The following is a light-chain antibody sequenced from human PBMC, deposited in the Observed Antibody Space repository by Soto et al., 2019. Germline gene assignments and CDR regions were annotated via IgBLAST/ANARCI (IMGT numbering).Light chain of an antibody. CDR3: QQYSNLIT. CDR1: QDVSNY. CDR2: DAS. Sequence: DIQMTQSPSSLSASVGDRVTITCQASQDVSNYLNWYQQKLGKAPKLLIYDASNLETGVPSRFSGSGSGTYFSFTISSLQPEDFATYYCQQYSNLITSGQGTRRRL. V-gene: IGKV1-33*01. J-gene: IGKJ5*01.